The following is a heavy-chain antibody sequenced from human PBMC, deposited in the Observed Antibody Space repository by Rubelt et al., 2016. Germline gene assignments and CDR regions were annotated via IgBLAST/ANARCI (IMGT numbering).Heavy chain of an antibody. V-gene: IGHV3-66*01. CDR3: ARNWGFDY. CDR1: GFTVSSNY. J-gene: IGHJ4*02. D-gene: IGHD7-27*01. Sequence: EVQLVESGGGLGQPGGSLRLSCAASGFTVSSNYMSWVRQAPGKGLGWVAVFYSGGSTYYADSVKGRFTISRDNSKNTLYLQRNSLRAEDTAVYYCARNWGFDYWGQGTLVTVSS. CDR2: FYSGGST.